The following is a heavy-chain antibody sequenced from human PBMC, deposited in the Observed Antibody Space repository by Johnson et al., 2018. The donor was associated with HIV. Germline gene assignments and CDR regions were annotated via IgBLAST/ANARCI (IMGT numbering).Heavy chain of an antibody. CDR3: ARERRSYCDYDGFDI. D-gene: IGHD2-21*02. Sequence: QVQLVESGGDLVKPGGSLRLSCAASGFIFSDYCMSWIRQAPGKGLEWVSYISSSGDTTYYADFVKGRFTISRDIAENSLYLEMNSLSAEDTAVYYCARERRSYCDYDGFDIWGQGTLVTVSS. V-gene: IGHV3-11*04. CDR1: GFIFSDYC. CDR2: ISSSGDTT. J-gene: IGHJ3*02.